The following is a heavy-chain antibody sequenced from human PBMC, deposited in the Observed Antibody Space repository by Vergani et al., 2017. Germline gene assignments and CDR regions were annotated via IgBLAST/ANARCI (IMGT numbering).Heavy chain of an antibody. D-gene: IGHD3-22*01. J-gene: IGHJ4*02. V-gene: IGHV5-51*01. CDR1: GGSISSGGYYW. Sequence: VQLQESGPGLVKPSQTLSLTCTVSGGSISSGGYYWSWVRQMPGKGLEWMGIIYPGDSDTRYSPSFQGQVTISADKSISTAYLQWSSLKASDTAMYYCASGYYDSSGDDYWGQGTLVTVSS. CDR3: ASGYYDSSGDDY. CDR2: IYPGDSDT.